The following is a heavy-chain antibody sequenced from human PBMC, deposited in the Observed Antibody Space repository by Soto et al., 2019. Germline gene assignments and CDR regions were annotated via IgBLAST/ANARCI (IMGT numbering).Heavy chain of an antibody. D-gene: IGHD3-10*01. CDR2: IYYSGST. Sequence: SETLSLTCTVSGGSISSYYWSWIRQPPGKGLEWIGYIYYSGSTNYNPSLKSRVTISRDNSKNTVYLQMNSLRAEDTAFYYCARSVRPLSWFDPWGQGTLVTVSS. V-gene: IGHV4-59*12. CDR3: ARSVRPLSWFDP. CDR1: GGSISSYY. J-gene: IGHJ5*02.